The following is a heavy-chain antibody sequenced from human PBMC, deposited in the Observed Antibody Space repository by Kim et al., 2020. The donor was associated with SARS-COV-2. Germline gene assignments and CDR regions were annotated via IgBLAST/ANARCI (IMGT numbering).Heavy chain of an antibody. V-gene: IGHV4-30-2*04. Sequence: RVTISVDTSKNQFSLKLSSVTAADTAVYYCARWLGAVAALGYYYYYGMDVWGQGTTVTVSS. J-gene: IGHJ6*02. D-gene: IGHD6-19*01. CDR3: ARWLGAVAALGYYYYYGMDV.